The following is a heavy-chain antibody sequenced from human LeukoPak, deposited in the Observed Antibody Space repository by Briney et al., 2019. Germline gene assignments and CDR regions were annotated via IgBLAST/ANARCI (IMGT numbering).Heavy chain of an antibody. CDR3: ARDQPIGYNYGYPFDN. Sequence: GGSLRLSCAASGFTFSDYYMSWIRQAPGKGLEWVSYISSSGSTIYYADSVKGRFTISRDNAKNSLYLQMNSLRVEDTAVYYCARDQPIGYNYGYPFDNWGQGTLVTVSS. V-gene: IGHV3-11*04. D-gene: IGHD5-18*01. CDR1: GFTFSDYY. J-gene: IGHJ4*02. CDR2: ISSSGSTI.